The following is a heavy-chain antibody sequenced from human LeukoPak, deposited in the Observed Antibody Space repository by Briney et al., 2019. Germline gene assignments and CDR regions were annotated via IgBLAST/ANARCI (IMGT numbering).Heavy chain of an antibody. CDR1: GGSISSGGYS. D-gene: IGHD1-26*01. CDR3: ASTYSWELAAAFDI. J-gene: IGHJ3*02. CDR2: IYHSGST. V-gene: IGHV4-30-2*01. Sequence: SETLSLTCAVSGGSISSGGYSWSWIRQPPGKGLEWIGYIYHSGSTYYNPSLKSRATISVDRSKNQFSLKLSSVTAADTAVYYCASTYSWELAAAFDIWGQGTMVTVSS.